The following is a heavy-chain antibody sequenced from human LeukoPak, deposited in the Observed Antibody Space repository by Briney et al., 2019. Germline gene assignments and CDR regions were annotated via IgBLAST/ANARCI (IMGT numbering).Heavy chain of an antibody. CDR3: ARDSGYEPINYYYYYGMDV. V-gene: IGHV3-11*01. D-gene: IGHD5-12*01. J-gene: IGHJ6*02. Sequence: PGGSLRLSCAASGFTFSYYYMSWIRQAPGKGLEWVSYISSSGSTIYYADSVKGRFTISRDNAKNSLYLQMNSLRAEDTAVYYCARDSGYEPINYYYYYGMDVWGQGTTVTVSS. CDR1: GFTFSYYY. CDR2: ISSSGSTI.